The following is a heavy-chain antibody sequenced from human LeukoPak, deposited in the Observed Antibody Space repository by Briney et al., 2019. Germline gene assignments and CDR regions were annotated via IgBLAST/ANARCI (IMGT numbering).Heavy chain of an antibody. V-gene: IGHV3-23*01. CDR1: GFPLSSNA. D-gene: IGHD2-8*01. CDR3: AKGKNGFDY. CDR2: ISSGVGST. J-gene: IGHJ4*02. Sequence: GGSLRLSCAASGFPLSSNAMSWVRQAPGKGLVWVSAISSGVGSTYYADSVKGRFTISRDISKNTLYLQMNSLRAEDTAVYYCAKGKNGFDYWGQGTLVTVSS.